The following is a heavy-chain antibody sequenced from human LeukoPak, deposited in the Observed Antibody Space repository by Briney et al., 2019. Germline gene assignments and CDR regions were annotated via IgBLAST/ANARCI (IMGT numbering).Heavy chain of an antibody. CDR2: IRYDGSNK. D-gene: IGHD3-3*01. J-gene: IGHJ4*02. Sequence: GGSLRLSCAASGFTFSSYGMHWVRQAPGKGLEWVAFIRYDGSNKYYADSVKGRFTISRDNSKNTLYLQMNSLRAEDTAVYYCAKAPEPGVVIDPLDYWGQGTLVTVSS. CDR1: GFTFSSYG. V-gene: IGHV3-30*02. CDR3: AKAPEPGVVIDPLDY.